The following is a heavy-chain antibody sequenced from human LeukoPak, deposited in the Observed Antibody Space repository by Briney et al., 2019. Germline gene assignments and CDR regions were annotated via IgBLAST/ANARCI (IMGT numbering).Heavy chain of an antibody. D-gene: IGHD3-10*02. CDR1: GFTFTTYW. CDR3: ARGGLFAYYFDY. Sequence: GGSLRLSCAASGFTFTTYWMHWVRQAPGKGLEWVSRIKGDEMTTNYADSVEGRFTISRDNAKNTVYLEINSLRAEDTAVYYCARGGLFAYYFDYWGQGTLVAVSS. V-gene: IGHV3-74*01. CDR2: IKGDEMTT. J-gene: IGHJ4*02.